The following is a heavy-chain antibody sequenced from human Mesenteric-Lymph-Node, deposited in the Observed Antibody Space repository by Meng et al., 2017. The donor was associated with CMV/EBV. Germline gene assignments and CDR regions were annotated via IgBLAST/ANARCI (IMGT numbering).Heavy chain of an antibody. D-gene: IGHD5-24*01. J-gene: IGHJ4*02. CDR3: ARGRDDSDYYFDY. V-gene: IGHV4-61*03. Sequence: SETLSLTCTVSGVSINSGSYYWTWIRQPPGKGLEWIGYISYSGSTNYNPSLKSRVTMSVDTSKNHFSLKLNSVIAADTAVYYCARGRDDSDYYFDYWGQGTLVTVSS. CDR2: ISYSGST. CDR1: GVSINSGSYY.